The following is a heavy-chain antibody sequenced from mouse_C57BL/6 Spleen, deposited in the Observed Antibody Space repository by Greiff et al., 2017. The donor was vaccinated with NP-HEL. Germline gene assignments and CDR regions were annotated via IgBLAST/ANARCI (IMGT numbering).Heavy chain of an antibody. CDR2: IYPGDGDT. CDR1: GYAFSSSW. D-gene: IGHD2-14*01. J-gene: IGHJ1*03. Sequence: VQLQQSGPELVKPGASVKISCKASGYAFSSSWMNWVKQRPGKGLEWIGRIYPGDGDTNYNGKFKGKATLTADKSSSTAYMQLSSLTSEDSAVYFCARGVLATGYFDVWGTGTTVTVSS. V-gene: IGHV1-82*01. CDR3: ARGVLATGYFDV.